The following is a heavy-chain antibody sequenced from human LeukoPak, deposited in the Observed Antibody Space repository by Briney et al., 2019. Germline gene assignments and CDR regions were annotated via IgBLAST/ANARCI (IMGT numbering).Heavy chain of an antibody. CDR3: ARHSVGSRLRFPDY. J-gene: IGHJ4*02. Sequence: KPGESLRISCEGSGYSFISYWIAWVRQMPGKGLEWMGRIDPSDSYTNYSPSFQGHVTISADKSISTAYLQWSSLKASDTAMYYCARHSVGSRLRFPDYWGQGTLVTVSS. V-gene: IGHV5-10-1*01. CDR1: GYSFISYW. CDR2: IDPSDSYT. D-gene: IGHD5-12*01.